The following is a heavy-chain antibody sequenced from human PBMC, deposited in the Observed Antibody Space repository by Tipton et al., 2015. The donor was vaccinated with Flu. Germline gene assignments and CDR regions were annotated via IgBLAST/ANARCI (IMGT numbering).Heavy chain of an antibody. CDR3: ARDRNWSYGGGWFDP. V-gene: IGHV3-20*01. Sequence: SLRLSCAASGFTFDDYGMSWVRQAPGKGLEWVSGINWNGGSTGYADSVKGRFTISRDNAKNSLYLQMNSLRAEDTALYHCARDRNWSYGGGWFDPWGQGTLVTVSS. D-gene: IGHD1-7*01. CDR2: INWNGGST. J-gene: IGHJ5*02. CDR1: GFTFDDYG.